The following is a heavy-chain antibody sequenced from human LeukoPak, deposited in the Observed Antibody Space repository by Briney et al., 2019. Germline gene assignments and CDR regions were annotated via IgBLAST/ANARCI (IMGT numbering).Heavy chain of an antibody. Sequence: SQTLSLTCSVSGGSITSSSNYWAWIRQPPGKGLEWIGSIYYSETANYNPSLKSRVTISLDTSKNQFSLRLSSVTAAETAAYFCATHEGGFCSGASCYSSNWGQGTLVTVSP. CDR3: ATHEGGFCSGASCYSSN. V-gene: IGHV4-39*01. D-gene: IGHD2-15*01. CDR1: GGSITSSSNY. CDR2: IYYSETA. J-gene: IGHJ4*02.